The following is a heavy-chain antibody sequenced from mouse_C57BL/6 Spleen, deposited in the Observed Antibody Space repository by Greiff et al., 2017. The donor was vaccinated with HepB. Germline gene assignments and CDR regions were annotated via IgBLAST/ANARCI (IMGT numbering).Heavy chain of an antibody. V-gene: IGHV1-42*01. D-gene: IGHD2-2*01. CDR2: INPSTGGT. CDR3: ARRENYGFFDY. CDR1: GYSFTGYY. Sequence: VQLKESGPELVKPGASVKISCKASGYSFTGYYMNWVKQSPEKSLEWIGEINPSTGGTTYNQKFKAKATLTVDKSSSTAYMQLKSLTSEDSAVYYCARRENYGFFDYWGQGTTLTVSS. J-gene: IGHJ2*01.